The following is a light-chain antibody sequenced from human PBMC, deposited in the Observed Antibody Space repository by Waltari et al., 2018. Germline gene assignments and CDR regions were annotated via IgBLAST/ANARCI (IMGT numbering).Light chain of an antibody. CDR3: QQYDGSVLT. J-gene: IGKJ4*01. CDR2: GTS. V-gene: IGKV3-20*01. CDR1: HSVSSIS. Sequence: CRASHSVSSISVVWLQQKPGQAPRLVIYGTSNRATGFPDRFSGSGSGTDFTLTISRLEPEDFAMYYCQQYDGSVLTFGGGTKVEL.